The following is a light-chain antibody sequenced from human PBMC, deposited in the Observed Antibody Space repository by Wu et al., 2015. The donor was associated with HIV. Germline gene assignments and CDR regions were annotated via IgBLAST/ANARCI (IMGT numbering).Light chain of an antibody. J-gene: IGKJ1*01. CDR3: QKYNTAPWT. Sequence: DIQMTQSPSTLSASVGDRVTITCRASQNINIWLAWFQLKPGIAPKLLIYKASILQTGVPSRFRGSGSGTDFTLTISSLQPEDVATYYCQKYNTAPWTFGQGPRW. V-gene: IGKV1-5*03. CDR1: QNINIW. CDR2: KAS.